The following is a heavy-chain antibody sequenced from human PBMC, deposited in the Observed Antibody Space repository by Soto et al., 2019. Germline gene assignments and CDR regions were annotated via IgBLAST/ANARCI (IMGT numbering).Heavy chain of an antibody. Sequence: ESGGGVVPPGRSLRLSCAASGFTFSSYGMHWVRQAPGKGLEWVAIISYDGSNQYYADSVKGRFTISRDNSKNTLYLQMNSRRAEDTAVYYCAKALGELSPESYDHWGQGVLVTVSS. CDR1: GFTFSSYG. CDR3: AKALGELSPESYDH. J-gene: IGHJ4*02. CDR2: ISYDGSNQ. V-gene: IGHV3-30*18. D-gene: IGHD3-16*02.